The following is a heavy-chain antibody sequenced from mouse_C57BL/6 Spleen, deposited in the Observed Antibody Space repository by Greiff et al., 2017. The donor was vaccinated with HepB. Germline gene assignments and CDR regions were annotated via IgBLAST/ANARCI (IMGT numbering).Heavy chain of an antibody. V-gene: IGHV14-3*01. CDR3: ARIPYYGSSYAWFAY. CDR1: GFNIKNTY. J-gene: IGHJ3*01. CDR2: IDPANGNT. Sequence: EVQLQQSVAELVRPGASVKLSCTASGFNIKNTYMHWVKQRPEQGLEWIGRIDPANGNTKYAPKFQGKATITADTSSNTAYLQLSSLTSEDTAIYYWARIPYYGSSYAWFAYWGQGTLVTVSA. D-gene: IGHD1-1*01.